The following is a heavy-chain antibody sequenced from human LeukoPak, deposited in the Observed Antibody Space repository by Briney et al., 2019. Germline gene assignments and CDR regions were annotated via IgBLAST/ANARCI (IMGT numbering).Heavy chain of an antibody. CDR3: VRDGYSGSYGYDY. CDR1: GYTFTGYY. CDR2: LNPNSGGT. V-gene: IGHV1-2*02. Sequence: ASVKVSCKASGYTFTGYYMHWVRRAPGQGLEWMRWLNPNSGGTKYAEKFQGRVTMTRDTSIRTVYMELNRLTSDDTAIYYCVRDGYSGSYGYDYWGQGTLVTVSS. D-gene: IGHD5-18*01. J-gene: IGHJ4*02.